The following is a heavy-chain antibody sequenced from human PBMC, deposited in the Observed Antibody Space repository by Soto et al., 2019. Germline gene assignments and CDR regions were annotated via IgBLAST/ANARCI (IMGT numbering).Heavy chain of an antibody. CDR3: AKVGGGGPVTAAIGRFDS. J-gene: IGHJ4*02. CDR2: VYNSGST. V-gene: IGHV4-59*08. D-gene: IGHD3-16*01. CDR1: GGSISSNY. Sequence: PSETLSLTCTVSGGSISSNYWTWIRQPPGKGLEWIGYVYNSGSTNYNPSLKSRVTISVVTSKNQFSLKLRSVTAADTAMYYCAKVGGGGPVTAAIGRFDSWGQGTQVTVSS.